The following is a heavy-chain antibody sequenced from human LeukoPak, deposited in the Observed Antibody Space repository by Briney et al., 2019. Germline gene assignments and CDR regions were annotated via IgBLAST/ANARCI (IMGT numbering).Heavy chain of an antibody. CDR2: INPSGGST. V-gene: IGHV1-46*01. CDR3: ARDLPLAYCGGDCYSDYYYGMDV. CDR1: GYTFTRYY. D-gene: IGHD2-21*02. J-gene: IGHJ6*02. Sequence: GASVKVSCKASGYTFTRYYMHWVRQAPGQGLEWMGIINPSGGSTSYAQKFQGRVTMTRDTSTSTVYMELSSLRSEDTAVYYCARDLPLAYCGGDCYSDYYYGMDVWGQGTTVTVSS.